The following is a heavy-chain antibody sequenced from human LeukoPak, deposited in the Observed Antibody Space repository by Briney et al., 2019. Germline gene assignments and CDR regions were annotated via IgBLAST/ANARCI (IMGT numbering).Heavy chain of an antibody. D-gene: IGHD3-3*01. J-gene: IGHJ4*02. CDR2: ISAYNGNT. CDR3: ARDRGGENYDFWSGSPGKTFDY. V-gene: IGHV1-18*01. CDR1: GYTFTSYG. Sequence: ASVKVSCKASGYTFTSYGISWVRQAPGQGLEWMGWISAYNGNTNYAQKLQGRVTMTTDTSTSTAYMELRSLRSDDTAVYYCARDRGGENYDFWSGSPGKTFDYWGQGTLVTVSS.